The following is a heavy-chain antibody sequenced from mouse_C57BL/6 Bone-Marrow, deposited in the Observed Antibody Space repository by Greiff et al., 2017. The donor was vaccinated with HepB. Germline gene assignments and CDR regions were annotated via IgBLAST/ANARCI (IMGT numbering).Heavy chain of an antibody. Sequence: VQLQQSGAELVRPGASVKLSCTASGFNIKDDYMHWVKQRPEQGLEWIGWMDPENGDTESASKFQGKATITADTSSNTAYLQLSSLTSEDTAVYYCTTLIYYELAWFAYWGQGTLVTVSA. CDR2: MDPENGDT. D-gene: IGHD2-4*01. J-gene: IGHJ3*01. CDR3: TTLIYYELAWFAY. V-gene: IGHV14-4*01. CDR1: GFNIKDDY.